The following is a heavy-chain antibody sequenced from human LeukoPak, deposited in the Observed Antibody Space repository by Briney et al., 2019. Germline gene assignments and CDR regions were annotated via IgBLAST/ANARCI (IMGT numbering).Heavy chain of an antibody. D-gene: IGHD2-2*02. V-gene: IGHV4-34*01. Sequence: KPSETLSLTCAVYGGSCSGYYWSWIRQPPGKGLEWIGEINHSGSTNYNPSLKSRVTISVDTSKNQFSLKLSSVTAADTAVYYCARGRRLCSSTSCYTALDYYYYMDIWGKGTTVTVSS. CDR3: ARGRRLCSSTSCYTALDYYYYMDI. J-gene: IGHJ6*03. CDR1: GGSCSGYY. CDR2: INHSGST.